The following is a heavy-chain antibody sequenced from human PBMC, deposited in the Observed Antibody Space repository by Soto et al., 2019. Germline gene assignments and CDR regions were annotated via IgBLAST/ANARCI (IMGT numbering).Heavy chain of an antibody. D-gene: IGHD3-9*01. V-gene: IGHV4-30-4*01. Sequence: QVQLQESGPGLVKPSQTLSLTCTVSGGSISSGDYYWSWIRQPPGKGLEWIGYIYYSGSTYYNPSLKSRVTISVDTSKNQFSLKLSSVTAADTAVYYCARGGPLYDILTGYYWGVNYFDYWGQGTLVTVSS. CDR3: ARGGPLYDILTGYYWGVNYFDY. CDR2: IYYSGST. CDR1: GGSISSGDYY. J-gene: IGHJ4*02.